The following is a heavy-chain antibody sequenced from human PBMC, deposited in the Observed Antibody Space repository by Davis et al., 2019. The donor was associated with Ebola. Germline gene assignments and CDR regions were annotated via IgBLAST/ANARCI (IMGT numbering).Heavy chain of an antibody. D-gene: IGHD2-15*01. CDR2: VWFDGNTK. CDR3: ATYEDYSVT. Sequence: GESLKISCAASAVTFNNYGIHWVRQAPGGGLEWVAAVWFDGNTKNYADSVKGRFTISRDNSKGMLYLQMNSLRPEDTAVYYCATYEDYSVTWGQGTLVTISS. CDR1: AVTFNNYG. V-gene: IGHV3-30*02. J-gene: IGHJ5*02.